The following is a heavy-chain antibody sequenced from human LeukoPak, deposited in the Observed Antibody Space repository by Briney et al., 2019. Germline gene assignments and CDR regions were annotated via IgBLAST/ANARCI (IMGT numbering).Heavy chain of an antibody. V-gene: IGHV1-46*01. CDR3: ARDSSSWSEFDY. J-gene: IGHJ4*02. Sequence: ASVKVSCKASGYIFTSYFMHWVRQAPGQGLEWMGLINPSGGSTRYAQKFQGRVTMTTDTSTSTAYMELRSLRSDDTAVYYCARDSSSWSEFDYWGQGTLVTVSS. CDR1: GYIFTSYF. CDR2: INPSGGST. D-gene: IGHD6-13*01.